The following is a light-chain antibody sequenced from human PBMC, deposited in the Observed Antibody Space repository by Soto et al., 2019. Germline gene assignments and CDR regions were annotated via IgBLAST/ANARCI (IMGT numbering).Light chain of an antibody. J-gene: IGKJ1*01. CDR2: AAS. Sequence: DIQMTQSPSSVSAPVGDRVTITCRASQGVGSWLAWYQQKPGKAPKLLIFAASSLQSGVPSRFSGSGSGTDFTLPIRSLQPEDVASYYCQQANSFPWTFGQGTKVEIK. CDR3: QQANSFPWT. V-gene: IGKV1-12*01. CDR1: QGVGSW.